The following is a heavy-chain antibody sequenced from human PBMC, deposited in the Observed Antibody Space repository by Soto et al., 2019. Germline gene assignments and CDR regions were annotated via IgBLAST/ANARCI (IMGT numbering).Heavy chain of an antibody. J-gene: IGHJ6*02. Sequence: PGGSLRLSCTASGFTFGDYAMSWFRRTTGKGLEWVGFIRSKAYGGTTEYAASVKGRFTISRDDSKSIAYLQMNSLKTEDTAVYYCTRGYYDSSGYYPGGYYYYGMDVWGQGTTVTVSS. CDR3: TRGYYDSSGYYPGGYYYYGMDV. V-gene: IGHV3-49*03. D-gene: IGHD3-22*01. CDR1: GFTFGDYA. CDR2: IRSKAYGGTT.